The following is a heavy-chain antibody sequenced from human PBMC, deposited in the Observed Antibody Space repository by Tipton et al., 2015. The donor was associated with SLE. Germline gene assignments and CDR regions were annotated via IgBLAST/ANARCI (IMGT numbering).Heavy chain of an antibody. CDR2: ISYDGSNK. Sequence: SLRLSCAASGFTFSSYAMHWVRQAPGKGLEWVAVISYDGSNKYYADSVKGRFTISRENSKNTLYLQMNSLRAEDTAVYYCAKDQQIYYYGSAFGMDVWGQGP. CDR1: GFTFSSYA. J-gene: IGHJ6*02. CDR3: AKDQQIYYYGSAFGMDV. V-gene: IGHV3-30*04. D-gene: IGHD3-10*01.